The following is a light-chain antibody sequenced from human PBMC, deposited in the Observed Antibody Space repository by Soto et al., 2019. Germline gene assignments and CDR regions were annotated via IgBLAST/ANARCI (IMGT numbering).Light chain of an antibody. CDR1: QSVSSSY. CDR3: QQYGSSGT. J-gene: IGKJ1*01. Sequence: EIVLTQSPGTLSLSPGERATLSCRASQSVSSSYLAWYQQKPGHAPRLLIYGASSRAAGIPGRFSGSGSGTDFTLTISRLEPEDFAVYYCQQYGSSGTFGQGTKVEIK. CDR2: GAS. V-gene: IGKV3-20*01.